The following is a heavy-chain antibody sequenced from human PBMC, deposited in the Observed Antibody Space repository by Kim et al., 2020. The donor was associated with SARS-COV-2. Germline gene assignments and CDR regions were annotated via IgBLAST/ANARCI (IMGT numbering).Heavy chain of an antibody. D-gene: IGHD3-9*01. V-gene: IGHV3-11*04. CDR3: ARFKDKAYDSYFDY. Sequence: SVKSRFNSSRDKGKNALYLQMSSLRAADTAMYYCARFKDKAYDSYFDYWGRGTLVTVSS. J-gene: IGHJ4*02.